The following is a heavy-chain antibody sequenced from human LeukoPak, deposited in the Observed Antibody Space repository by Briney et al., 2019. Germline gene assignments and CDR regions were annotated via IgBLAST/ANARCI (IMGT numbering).Heavy chain of an antibody. J-gene: IGHJ2*01. V-gene: IGHV3-30*03. CDR1: GYTFSSYG. CDR2: ISYDGSKK. D-gene: IGHD2-21*02. Sequence: GGSLRLSCAVSGYTFSSYGMHWVRQAPGEGVEWVADISYDGSKKYYADSVKGRFTISRDNSKNTLYLQMNSLRAEDTAVYYCARAPTLAYCGGDCYPPTLGWYFDLWGRGTLVTVSS. CDR3: ARAPTLAYCGGDCYPPTLGWYFDL.